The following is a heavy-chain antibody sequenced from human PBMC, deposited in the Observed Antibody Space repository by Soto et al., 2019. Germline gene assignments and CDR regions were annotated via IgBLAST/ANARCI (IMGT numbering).Heavy chain of an antibody. CDR3: ARGGVKGTTSRGQVYT. Sequence: QVQVVESGGGLVKPGGSLRLSCAASGFTFSDYYMSWIRQAPGKGLEWVSFISSSSDSTKYADSVKGRFTISRDNAKNSLYRQLNSLRAEDTAVYYCARGGVKGTTSRGQVYTWGQGTLVSVSS. J-gene: IGHJ5*02. CDR2: ISSSSDST. CDR1: GFTFSDYY. D-gene: IGHD1-7*01. V-gene: IGHV3-11*06.